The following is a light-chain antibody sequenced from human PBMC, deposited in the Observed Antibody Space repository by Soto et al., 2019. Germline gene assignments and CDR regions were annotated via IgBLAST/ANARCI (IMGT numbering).Light chain of an antibody. CDR3: QQYNTMAT. CDR2: KAS. J-gene: IGKJ1*01. V-gene: IGKV1-5*03. CDR1: QSISSW. Sequence: DIQMTQSPSTLSASVGDRVSITCRASQSISSWVAWYQQKPGKAPKLLISKASSLESGVPSRFSGSGSGTEFTLTITSLQPDDFVTYYCQQYNTMATFGQGTKVEIK.